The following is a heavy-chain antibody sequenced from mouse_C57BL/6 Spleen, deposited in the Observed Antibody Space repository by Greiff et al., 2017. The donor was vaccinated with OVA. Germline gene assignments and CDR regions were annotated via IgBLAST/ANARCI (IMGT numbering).Heavy chain of an antibody. Sequence: QVQLQQPGAELVMPGASVKLSCKASGYTFTSYWMHWVKQRPGQGLEWIGEIDPSDSYTNYNQKFKGKSTLTVDKSSSTAYMQLSSLTSEDSAVYYCARCDGSFAYWGQGTLVTVSA. CDR3: ARCDGSFAY. D-gene: IGHD2-3*01. V-gene: IGHV1-69*01. CDR2: IDPSDSYT. CDR1: GYTFTSYW. J-gene: IGHJ3*01.